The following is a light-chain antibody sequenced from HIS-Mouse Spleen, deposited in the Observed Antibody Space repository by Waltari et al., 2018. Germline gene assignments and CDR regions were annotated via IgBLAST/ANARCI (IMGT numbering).Light chain of an antibody. V-gene: IGLV2-11*01. J-gene: IGLJ1*01. CDR1: SRDVGVYNY. CDR2: DVS. CDR3: CSYAGSYTGV. Sequence: QSALTQPRPVSGSPGQSVTISCNGTSRDVGVYNYVPWYQQHPGKAPKLMIYDVSKRPSGVPDRFSGSKSGNTASLTISGLQAEDEADYYCCSYAGSYTGVFGTGTKVTVL.